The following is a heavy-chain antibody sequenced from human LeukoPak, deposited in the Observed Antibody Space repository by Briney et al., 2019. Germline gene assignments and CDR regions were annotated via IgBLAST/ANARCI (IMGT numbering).Heavy chain of an antibody. Sequence: SETLSLTCSVSGGSISSYCWSWIRQPPGKGLEWIGRIHPSGSTNYNPSLKSRLTLSVDTSKNQFSLKLSSVTAADTAVYYCARGPPPDFDYWGRGTLVTVSS. J-gene: IGHJ4*02. CDR1: GGSISSYC. V-gene: IGHV4-4*07. CDR2: IHPSGST. CDR3: ARGPPPDFDY.